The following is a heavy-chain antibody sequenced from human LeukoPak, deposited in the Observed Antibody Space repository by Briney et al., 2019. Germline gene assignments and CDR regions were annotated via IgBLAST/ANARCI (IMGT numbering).Heavy chain of an antibody. V-gene: IGHV3-9*01. CDR1: GFTFSSYA. J-gene: IGHJ6*02. CDR2: ISWNSGSI. D-gene: IGHD3-22*01. Sequence: GGSLRLSCAASGFTFSSYAMHWVRQAPGKGLEWVSGISWNSGSIGYADSVKGRFTISRDNAKNSLYLQMNSLRAEDTALYYCAKDTYYYDSSDYYYPRGYYYYGMDVWGQGTTVTVSS. CDR3: AKDTYYYDSSDYYYPRGYYYYGMDV.